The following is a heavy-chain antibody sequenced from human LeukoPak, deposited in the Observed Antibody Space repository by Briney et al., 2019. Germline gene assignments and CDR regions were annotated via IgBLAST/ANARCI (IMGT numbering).Heavy chain of an antibody. Sequence: PGGSLRLSCAASGFTFSSYWMSWVRQAPGKGLEWVANIKQDGSEKYYVDSVKGRFTISRDNAKNPLYLQMNSLRAEDTAVYYCARSTHYYDSSGYYYADPFDAFDIWGQGTMVTVSS. V-gene: IGHV3-7*01. CDR3: ARSTHYYDSSGYYYADPFDAFDI. CDR2: IKQDGSEK. D-gene: IGHD3-22*01. J-gene: IGHJ3*02. CDR1: GFTFSSYW.